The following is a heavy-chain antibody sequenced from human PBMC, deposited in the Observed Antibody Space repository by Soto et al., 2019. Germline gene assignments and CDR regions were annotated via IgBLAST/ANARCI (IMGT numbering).Heavy chain of an antibody. Sequence: EVQLVEFGGGLVQAGGYLKLSCAASGFTFSGSAMHWVRQASGKGLEWVGRIRRKANSYATAYAASVKGRFTSSRDDSKNTAYLQMNSLKTEDTAVYYCTRIQVGATQVTRLMNWFDPWGQGTLVTFSS. CDR1: GFTFSGSA. V-gene: IGHV3-73*02. J-gene: IGHJ5*02. CDR2: IRRKANSYAT. D-gene: IGHD1-26*01. CDR3: TRIQVGATQVTRLMNWFDP.